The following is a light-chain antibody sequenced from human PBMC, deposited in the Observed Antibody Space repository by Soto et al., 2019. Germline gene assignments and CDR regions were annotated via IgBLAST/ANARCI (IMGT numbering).Light chain of an antibody. CDR1: NIGNKG. CDR2: YDS. V-gene: IGLV3-21*04. CDR3: QVWDGSSNYV. Sequence: SSELTQPPSVSVAPGKTASITCGGDNIGNKGVHWYQQKPGQAPVLVIYYDSDRPSGIPERFSGSNSGNTATLTITRVEAGDEADYYCQVWDGSSNYVFGTGTKLTVL. J-gene: IGLJ1*01.